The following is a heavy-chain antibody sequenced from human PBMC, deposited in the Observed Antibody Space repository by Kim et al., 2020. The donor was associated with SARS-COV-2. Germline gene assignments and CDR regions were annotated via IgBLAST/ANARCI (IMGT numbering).Heavy chain of an antibody. D-gene: IGHD5-12*01. V-gene: IGHV4-34*01. CDR2: INHSGST. Sequence: SETLSLTCAVYGGSFSGYYWSWIRQPPGKGLEWIGEINHSGSTNYNPSLKSRVTISVDTSKNQFSLKLSSVTAADTAVYYCARGLKKVDIVATITWASGPIDYWGQGTLVTVSS. J-gene: IGHJ4*02. CDR1: GGSFSGYY. CDR3: ARGLKKVDIVATITWASGPIDY.